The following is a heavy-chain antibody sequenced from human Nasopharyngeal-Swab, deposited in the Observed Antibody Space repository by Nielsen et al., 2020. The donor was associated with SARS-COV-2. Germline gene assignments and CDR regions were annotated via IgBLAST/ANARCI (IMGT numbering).Heavy chain of an antibody. Sequence: WVRQAPGQGLEWMGGIIPIFGTAKYAQKFQGRVTITADESTSTAYMELSSLRSEDTAVYYCAKGNVTLIRGVIESYYYYGMDVWGQGTTVTVSS. D-gene: IGHD3-10*01. CDR3: AKGNVTLIRGVIESYYYYGMDV. J-gene: IGHJ6*02. CDR2: IIPIFGTA. V-gene: IGHV1-69*01.